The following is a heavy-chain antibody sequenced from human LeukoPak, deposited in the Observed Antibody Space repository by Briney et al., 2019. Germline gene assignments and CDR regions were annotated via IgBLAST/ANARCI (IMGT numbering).Heavy chain of an antibody. V-gene: IGHV3-21*01. J-gene: IGHJ4*02. CDR2: ISGRSSHV. Sequence: PGGSLRLSCSASGFSFSDYDMNWFRPAPGEGLEWISSISGRSSHVYYGDSVKGRFSISRDNAMNSVFLQMNSLGVDDTAVYYCGRAFPPLRTASAGDLWGQGILVTVSS. CDR3: GRAFPPLRTASAGDL. D-gene: IGHD3-16*01. CDR1: GFSFSDYD.